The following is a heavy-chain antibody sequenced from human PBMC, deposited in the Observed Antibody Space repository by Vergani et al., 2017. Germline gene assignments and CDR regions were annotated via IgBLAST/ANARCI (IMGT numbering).Heavy chain of an antibody. CDR1: GDSISSGSYY. J-gene: IGHJ3*02. CDR3: AREGLSSGWYYAFDI. V-gene: IGHV4-61*02. CDR2: IYTSGST. D-gene: IGHD6-19*01. Sequence: QVQLQESGPGLVKPSQTLSLTCTVSGDSISSGSYYWSWIRQPAGKGLEWIGRIYTSGSTNYNPSLKSRVTISVDTSKNQFSLKLSSVTAADTAVYYCAREGLSSGWYYAFDIWGQGTMVTVSS.